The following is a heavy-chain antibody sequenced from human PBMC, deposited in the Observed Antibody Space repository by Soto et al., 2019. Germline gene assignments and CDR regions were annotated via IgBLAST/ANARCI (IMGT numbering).Heavy chain of an antibody. V-gene: IGHV2-5*02. D-gene: IGHD5-12*01. CDR3: AHRMTPNSGYQYYDWFDP. J-gene: IGHJ5*02. CDR2: IYWDDDK. Sequence: VSGPTLVNPTQTLTLTCTFSGFSLSTSGVGVGWIRQPPGKALEWLALIYWDDDKRYSPSLKSRLTITKDTSKNQVVLTMTNMDPVDTATYYCAHRMTPNSGYQYYDWFDPWGQGTLVTVSS. CDR1: GFSLSTSGVG.